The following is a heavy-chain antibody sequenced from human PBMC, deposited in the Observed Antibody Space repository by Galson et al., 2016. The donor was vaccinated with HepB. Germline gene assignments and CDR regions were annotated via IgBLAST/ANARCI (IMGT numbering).Heavy chain of an antibody. Sequence: SLRLSCAVSGLTFSGSAMHWVRQASGKGLEWVGRIRSNANNYATAYAASVKGRFTISRDDSKNTAYLQMNSLKTEDTAVYYCTRHLDPGYSSSWYFWFDPWGQGTLVTVSS. J-gene: IGHJ5*02. CDR3: TRHLDPGYSSSWYFWFDP. CDR2: IRSNANNYAT. CDR1: GLTFSGSA. V-gene: IGHV3-73*01. D-gene: IGHD6-13*01.